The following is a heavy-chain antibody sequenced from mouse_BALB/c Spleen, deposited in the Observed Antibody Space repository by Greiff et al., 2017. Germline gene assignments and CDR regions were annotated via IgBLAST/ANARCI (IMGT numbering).Heavy chain of an antibody. D-gene: IGHD2-14*01. CDR1: GFTFSSYA. Sequence: EVHLVESGGGLVKPGGSLKLSCAASGFTFSSYAMSWVRQTPEKRLEWVATISSGGSYTYYPDSVKGRFTISRDNAKNTLYLQMSSLRSEDTAMYYCATYYRYDGDFDYWGQGTTLTVSS. V-gene: IGHV5-9-3*01. CDR3: ATYYRYDGDFDY. CDR2: ISSGGSYT. J-gene: IGHJ2*01.